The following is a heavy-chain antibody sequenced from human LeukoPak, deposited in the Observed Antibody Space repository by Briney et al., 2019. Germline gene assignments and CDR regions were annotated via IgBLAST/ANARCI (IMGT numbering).Heavy chain of an antibody. D-gene: IGHD6-19*01. CDR2: ISKDGSNK. V-gene: IGHV3-30-3*01. CDR3: ARDFAWLADY. Sequence: GGSLRLSCAASGFTFSRYAMHWVRPAPGKGREWVAVISKDGSNKCYADSVKGRFTISRDNSKNTLYLQKDSLRAEDTAVYYCARDFAWLADYWGQGTLVTVST. J-gene: IGHJ4*02. CDR1: GFTFSRYA.